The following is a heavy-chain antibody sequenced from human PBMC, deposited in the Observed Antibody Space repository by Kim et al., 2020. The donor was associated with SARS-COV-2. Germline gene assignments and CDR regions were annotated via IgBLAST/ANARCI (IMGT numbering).Heavy chain of an antibody. CDR1: GFTVSSNY. V-gene: IGHV3-53*01. D-gene: IGHD3-10*01. CDR2: IYSGGST. J-gene: IGHJ4*02. Sequence: GGSLRLSCAASGFTVSSNYMSWVRQAPGKGLEWVSIIYSGGSTYYADSVKGRFTISRDNSKNTLYLQMNSLRAEDTAVYYCARGDKGSGSYYNFGYWGQGTLVTVSS. CDR3: ARGDKGSGSYYNFGY.